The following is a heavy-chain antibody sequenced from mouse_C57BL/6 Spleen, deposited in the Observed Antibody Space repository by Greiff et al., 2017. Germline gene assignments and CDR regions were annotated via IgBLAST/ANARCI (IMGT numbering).Heavy chain of an antibody. V-gene: IGHV5-4*01. J-gene: IGHJ3*01. CDR2: ISDGGSYT. CDR3: ARSYYSNYPAWFAY. CDR1: GFTFSSYA. Sequence: EVQGVESGGGLVKPGGSLKLSCAASGFTFSSYAMSWVRQTPEKRLEWVATISDGGSYTYYPDNVKGRFTISRDNAKNNLYLQMSHLKSEDTAMYYCARSYYSNYPAWFAYWGQGTLVTVSA. D-gene: IGHD2-5*01.